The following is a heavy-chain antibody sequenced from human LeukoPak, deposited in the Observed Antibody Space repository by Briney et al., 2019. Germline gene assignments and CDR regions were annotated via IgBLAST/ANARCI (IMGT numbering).Heavy chain of an antibody. CDR2: ISYDGSNK. CDR3: ARDLSSSSVEPLFDY. J-gene: IGHJ4*02. V-gene: IGHV3-30*19. Sequence: GGSLRLSCVASGFTFSSYGMHWVRQAPGKGLEWVAVISYDGSNKYYADSVKGRFTISRDNSKNTLYLQMNSLRAEDTAVYYCARDLSSSSVEPLFDYWGQGTLVTVSS. CDR1: GFTFSSYG. D-gene: IGHD6-6*01.